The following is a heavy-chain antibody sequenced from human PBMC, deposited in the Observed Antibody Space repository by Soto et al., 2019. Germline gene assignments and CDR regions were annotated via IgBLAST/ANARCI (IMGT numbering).Heavy chain of an antibody. CDR2: IYYSGST. CDR3: ARLPSRNLNIDY. V-gene: IGHV4-59*01. CDR1: GGSIINFY. D-gene: IGHD1-1*01. Sequence: SETVSLTWTVSGGSIINFYWNWIRQPPGKGLEWIGYIYYSGSTNYNPSLKSRVTISVDTSKNQFSLRLSSVTAADTAVYYCARLPSRNLNIDYWGQGTRVTVSS. J-gene: IGHJ4*02.